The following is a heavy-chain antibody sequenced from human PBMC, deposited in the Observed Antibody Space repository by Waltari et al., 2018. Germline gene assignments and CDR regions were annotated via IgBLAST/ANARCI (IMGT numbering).Heavy chain of an antibody. V-gene: IGHV3-74*01. J-gene: IGHJ5*02. D-gene: IGHD2-2*01. CDR1: GFTLTRYW. CDR2: ISGDGRLT. CDR3: ALRYCTTTSCYGGGFDP. Sequence: EVQLVESGGGLVQPGGSLRLSCASSGFTLTRYWMHWVRQAPGKGRVVVSGISGDGRLTTYADSVKGRFTVSRDNARNAMYMEMNSLRGEDTAVYYCALRYCTTTSCYGGGFDPWGQGTLVTVSS.